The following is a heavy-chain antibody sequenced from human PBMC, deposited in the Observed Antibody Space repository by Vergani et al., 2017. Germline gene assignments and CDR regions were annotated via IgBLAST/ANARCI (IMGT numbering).Heavy chain of an antibody. CDR3: ARSGWRYYYYGMDV. V-gene: IGHV4-59*08. D-gene: IGHD5-24*01. Sequence: QVQLQESGPGLVKPSETLSLTCTVSGGSISSYYWSWIRQPPGKGLEWIGYIYYSGSTNYNPYLKSRVTISVDTSKNQFSLKLSSVTAADTAVYYCARSGWRYYYYGMDVWGQGTTVTVSS. CDR2: IYYSGST. J-gene: IGHJ6*02. CDR1: GGSISSYY.